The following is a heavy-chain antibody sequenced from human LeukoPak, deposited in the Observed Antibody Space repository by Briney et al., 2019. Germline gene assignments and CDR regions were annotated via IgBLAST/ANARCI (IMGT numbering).Heavy chain of an antibody. J-gene: IGHJ4*02. CDR3: AKDPTSFSTYFDY. D-gene: IGHD3-3*02. V-gene: IGHV3-23*01. Sequence: GGSLRLSCAASGFTFSSYAMSWVRQARGKGLEWVSAISGSGGSTYYADSVKGRFTISRDNSKNTLYLQMNSLRAEDTAVYYCAKDPTSFSTYFDYWGQGTLVTVSS. CDR2: ISGSGGST. CDR1: GFTFSSYA.